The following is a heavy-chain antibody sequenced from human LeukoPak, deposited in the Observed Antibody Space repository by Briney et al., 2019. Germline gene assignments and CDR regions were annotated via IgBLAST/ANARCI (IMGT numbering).Heavy chain of an antibody. V-gene: IGHV1-2*06. Sequence: ASVKVSCNASGYTFTDYYMHWVRQASGQGLEWMGRIKPNSGDTNYAQKFQGRVTMTRDTSINTAYMELSRLKSDDTAVYYCARRVQTTGVFDYWGQGTLVTVSS. CDR1: GYTFTDYY. D-gene: IGHD2-8*01. CDR2: IKPNSGDT. J-gene: IGHJ4*02. CDR3: ARRVQTTGVFDY.